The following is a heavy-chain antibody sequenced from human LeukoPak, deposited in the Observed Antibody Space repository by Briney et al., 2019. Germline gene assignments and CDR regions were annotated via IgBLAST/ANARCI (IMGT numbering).Heavy chain of an antibody. CDR2: ISYDGSNK. CDR3: ARAHGSGSFHYYGMDV. D-gene: IGHD3-10*01. J-gene: IGHJ6*02. CDR1: GFTFSSYG. V-gene: IGHV3-30*03. Sequence: GGSLRLSCAASGFTFSSYGMHWVRQAPGKGLEWVAVISYDGSNKYYADSVKGRFTISRDNSKNTLYLQRNSLRAEDTAVYYCARAHGSGSFHYYGMDVWGQGTTVTVSS.